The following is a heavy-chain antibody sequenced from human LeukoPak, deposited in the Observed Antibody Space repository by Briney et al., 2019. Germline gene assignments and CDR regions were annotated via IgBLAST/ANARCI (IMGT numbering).Heavy chain of an antibody. CDR2: INPSGGST. CDR1: GYTFTSYY. J-gene: IGHJ5*02. Sequence: ASVKVSCKASGYTFTSYYMHWVRQAPGQGLEWMGIINPSGGSTSYAQKFQGRVTMTRDTSTSTVYMELSSLRSEDTAVYYCARTLMVRGVIIRTSWYFNWFDPWGQGTLVTVSS. D-gene: IGHD3-10*01. V-gene: IGHV1-46*01. CDR3: ARTLMVRGVIIRTSWYFNWFDP.